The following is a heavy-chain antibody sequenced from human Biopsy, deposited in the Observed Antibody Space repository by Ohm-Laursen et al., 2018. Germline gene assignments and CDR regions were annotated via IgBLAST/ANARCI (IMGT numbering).Heavy chain of an antibody. J-gene: IGHJ4*02. V-gene: IGHV1-18*01. CDR3: VRGTGSQYFDY. Sequence: ASVKVSCKPSGYFFSSYGLHWVRQAPGQGLEWMGRISGYNGNTNYAQKFQGRVTMTIDSSASTAYLELRSLRSDDTAFYYCVRGTGSQYFDYWGQGTLVTVSS. CDR2: ISGYNGNT. CDR1: GYFFSSYG. D-gene: IGHD1-26*01.